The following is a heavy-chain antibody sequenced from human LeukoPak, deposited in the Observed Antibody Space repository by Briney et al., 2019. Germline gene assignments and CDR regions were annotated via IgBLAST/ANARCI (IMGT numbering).Heavy chain of an antibody. CDR1: GFTFSHYA. J-gene: IGHJ4*02. CDR3: AKDAQRGFDYSNSLES. V-gene: IGHV3-33*06. Sequence: GGSLRLSCVTSGFTFSHYAMHWVRQAPGKGPEWVAVIWNDGSDKYYGDSVKGRFTTSRDNAKKTVYLQMNSLRVEETAVYYCAKDAQRGFDYSNSLESWGQGALVTVSS. CDR2: IWNDGSDK. D-gene: IGHD4-11*01.